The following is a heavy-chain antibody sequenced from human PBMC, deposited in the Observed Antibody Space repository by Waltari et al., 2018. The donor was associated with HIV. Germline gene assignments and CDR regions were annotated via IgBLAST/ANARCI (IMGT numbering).Heavy chain of an antibody. CDR2: ISSRSSTI. V-gene: IGHV3-48*01. J-gene: IGHJ4*02. CDR3: ARDTPWGDYLPFDY. CDR1: GFTFSSYS. Sequence: EVQLVESGGGLVQPGGSLRLSCAASGFTFSSYSMNWVRQAPGKGLELVSYISSRSSTIYYAESVKGRFTISRDNAKNSLYLQMNSLRAEDTAVYYCARDTPWGDYLPFDYWGQGTLVTVSS. D-gene: IGHD4-17*01.